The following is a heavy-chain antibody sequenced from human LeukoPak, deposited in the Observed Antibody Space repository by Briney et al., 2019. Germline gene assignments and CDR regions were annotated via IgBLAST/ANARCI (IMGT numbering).Heavy chain of an antibody. Sequence: SETLSLTCTVSGGSISTYYWSWIRQPPGKGLEWIGYIYYSGSTNSNPSLRSRVAISVDTSKNQFSLKLNSVTASDTAVYYCARGGATGARTRGAFVPSFDNWGQGSLVTVSS. V-gene: IGHV4-59*01. CDR2: IYYSGST. CDR1: GGSISTYY. CDR3: ARGGATGARTRGAFVPSFDN. D-gene: IGHD4/OR15-4a*01. J-gene: IGHJ4*02.